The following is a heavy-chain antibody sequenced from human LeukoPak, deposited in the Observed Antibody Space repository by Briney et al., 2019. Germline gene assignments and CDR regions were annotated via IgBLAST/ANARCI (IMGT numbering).Heavy chain of an antibody. CDR3: ARHYSGTPYYFDY. J-gene: IGHJ4*02. D-gene: IGHD3-10*01. V-gene: IGHV4-59*08. CDR1: GGSISSYY. CDR2: IYYSGST. Sequence: SETLSLTCTVSGGSISSYYWSWIRQPPGKGLEWIGYIYYSGSTNYNPSLKSRVTISVDTSKNQFPLKLSPVTAADTAVYYCARHYSGTPYYFDYWGQGTLVTVSS.